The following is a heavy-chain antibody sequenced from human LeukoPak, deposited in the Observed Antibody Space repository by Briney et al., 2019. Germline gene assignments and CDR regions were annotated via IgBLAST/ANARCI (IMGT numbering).Heavy chain of an antibody. CDR1: GFTFSSYW. Sequence: PGGSLRLSCAASGFTFSSYWMSWVRQAPGKGLEWVANIKQDGSEKYYVDSVKGRFTISRDSAKNSLYLQMNSLRAEDTAVYYCAREEIASNYFSYYYYYGMDVWGQGTTVTVSS. J-gene: IGHJ6*02. CDR2: IKQDGSEK. V-gene: IGHV3-7*01. CDR3: AREEIASNYFSYYYYYGMDV. D-gene: IGHD4-11*01.